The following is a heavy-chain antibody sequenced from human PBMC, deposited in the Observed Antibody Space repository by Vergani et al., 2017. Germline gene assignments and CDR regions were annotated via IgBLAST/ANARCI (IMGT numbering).Heavy chain of an antibody. V-gene: IGHV4-61*02. CDR1: GDSIDSVSYY. Sequence: QVQLQESGPGLVKPSQTLSLTCTVSGDSIDSVSYYWSWIRQPAGKGREWIGRIYASGNTNYSPSLRRRVIMSVETSKNQISLKLTSVTAADTAVYYCARVFSPSAFWYLDLWGRGTLVTVSS. CDR3: ARVFSPSAFWYLDL. D-gene: IGHD2/OR15-2a*01. J-gene: IGHJ2*01. CDR2: IYASGNT.